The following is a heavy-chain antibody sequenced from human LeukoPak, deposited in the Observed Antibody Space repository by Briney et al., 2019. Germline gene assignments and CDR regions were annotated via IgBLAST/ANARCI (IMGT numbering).Heavy chain of an antibody. CDR2: ISASGGRT. CDR1: GFTFSSYA. D-gene: IGHD3-10*01. V-gene: IGHV3-23*01. CDR3: AKVIWFGELFFDY. Sequence: PGGSLRLSCAASGFTFSSYAMSWVRQAPGKGLEWVSAISASGGRTYYADSVKGRFTISRDNSKNTLYLQMNSLRAEDTAVYYCAKVIWFGELFFDYWGQGTLVTVSS. J-gene: IGHJ4*02.